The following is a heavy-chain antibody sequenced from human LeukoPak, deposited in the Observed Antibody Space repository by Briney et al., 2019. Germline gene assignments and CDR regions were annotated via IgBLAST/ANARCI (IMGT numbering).Heavy chain of an antibody. CDR2: ISYDGSNK. CDR1: GFPFHNFG. Sequence: RSLRLSCSASGFPFHNFGLHWVRQAPGKGLEWVAVISYDGSNKHYADSVQGRFSISRDNYKNTLYLQMNSLRVEDTAVYYCAKGWNTVDYWGQGTLVTVSS. CDR3: AKGWNTVDY. V-gene: IGHV3-30*18. D-gene: IGHD4-17*01. J-gene: IGHJ4*02.